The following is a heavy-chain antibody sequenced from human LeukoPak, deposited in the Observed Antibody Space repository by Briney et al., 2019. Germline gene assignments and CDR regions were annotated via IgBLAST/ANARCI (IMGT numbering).Heavy chain of an antibody. J-gene: IGHJ5*02. CDR2: IWYDGSNK. CDR1: GFTFSSYG. D-gene: IGHD3-3*01. CDR3: ARDGVIRFLESGGWFDP. Sequence: GRSLRLSCAASGFTFSSYGMHWVRQAPGKGLEWVAVIWYDGSNKYYADSVKGRLTTSRDNSKNTLYLQMNSLRAEDTAVYYCARDGVIRFLESGGWFDPWGQGTLVTVSS. V-gene: IGHV3-33*01.